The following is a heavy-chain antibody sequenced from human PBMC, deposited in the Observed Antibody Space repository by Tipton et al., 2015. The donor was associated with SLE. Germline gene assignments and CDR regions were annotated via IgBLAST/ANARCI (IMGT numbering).Heavy chain of an antibody. CDR1: GGTFSNSA. CDR2: ISAYNGNT. Sequence: QSGAEVKKPGSSVKVSCKASGGTFSNSAFSWVRQAPGQGLEWMGWISAYNGNTNYAQKLQGRVTMTTDTSTSTAYMELSSLRSEDTAVYYCARFATPRDYYGMDVWGQGTTVTVSS. CDR3: ARFATPRDYYGMDV. V-gene: IGHV1-18*01. J-gene: IGHJ6*02.